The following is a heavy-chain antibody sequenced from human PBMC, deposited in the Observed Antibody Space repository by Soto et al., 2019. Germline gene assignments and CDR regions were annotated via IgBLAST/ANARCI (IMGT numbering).Heavy chain of an antibody. D-gene: IGHD2-2*01. J-gene: IGHJ4*02. V-gene: IGHV4-4*07. CDR1: GVSISSYY. CDR2: IYTSGST. Sequence: TLSLTCTVSGVSISSYYWSWIRQPAGKGLEWIGRIYTSGSTNYNPSLKSRATMSVDTSKNQFSLKLSSVTAADTAVYYCARACSSNSCYDVFDYWGQGTLVTVSS. CDR3: ARACSSNSCYDVFDY.